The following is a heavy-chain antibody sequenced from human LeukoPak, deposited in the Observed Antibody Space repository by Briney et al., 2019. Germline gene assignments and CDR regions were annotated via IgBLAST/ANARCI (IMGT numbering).Heavy chain of an antibody. V-gene: IGHV1-2*02. Sequence: ASVKVPCKASGYTFTRYYMHWVRQAPGQGLEWMGWINPNRGGTNYAQKFQGRVTMTRDTSISTAYMELSRLRSDDTAVYYCARSFYSSGWYYYYYGMDVWGQGTTVTVSS. J-gene: IGHJ6*02. CDR1: GYTFTRYY. CDR3: ARSFYSSGWYYYYYGMDV. D-gene: IGHD6-19*01. CDR2: INPNRGGT.